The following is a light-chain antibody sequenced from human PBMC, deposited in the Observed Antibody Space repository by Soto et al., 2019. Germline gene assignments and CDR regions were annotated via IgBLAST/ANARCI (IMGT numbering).Light chain of an antibody. Sequence: QSALTQPASVSGSPGQAITISCTGTSSDVGTYNLVSWYQQHPGKAPKLMIYEGSKRPSGVSNRFSGSKSGNTASLTISGLQAEDEADYYCCSYACSSTVLFGGGTQLTVL. V-gene: IGLV2-23*01. CDR2: EGS. J-gene: IGLJ2*01. CDR3: CSYACSSTVL. CDR1: SSDVGTYNL.